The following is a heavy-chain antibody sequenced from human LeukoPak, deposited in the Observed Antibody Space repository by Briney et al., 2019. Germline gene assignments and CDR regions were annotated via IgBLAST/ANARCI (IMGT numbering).Heavy chain of an antibody. V-gene: IGHV1-2*02. CDR2: INPYSGAT. D-gene: IGHD2-2*01. Sequence: ASVKVSCKASGYTFTGYYIHWVRQAPGQGLEWMGWINPYSGATNYAQKFQGRVTMTSDTSITTAYMELTRLRSDDTAVYHCVRDGACSSTSCQNFDYWGQGTLVTVPS. J-gene: IGHJ4*02. CDR3: VRDGACSSTSCQNFDY. CDR1: GYTFTGYY.